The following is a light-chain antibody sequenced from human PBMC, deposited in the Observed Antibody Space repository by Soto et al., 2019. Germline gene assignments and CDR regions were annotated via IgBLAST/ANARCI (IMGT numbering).Light chain of an antibody. Sequence: DIRLTQSPSLLSASVGDRVTITCRASQGISQYVAWYQQKPGKAPELLIHAATVLQPGVPSRFNGTGSGTDFTLTISCLQSEDFATYYCQQYYSYPPTFGQGTKVDI. CDR3: QQYYSYPPT. CDR1: QGISQY. J-gene: IGKJ1*01. CDR2: AAT. V-gene: IGKV1-9*01.